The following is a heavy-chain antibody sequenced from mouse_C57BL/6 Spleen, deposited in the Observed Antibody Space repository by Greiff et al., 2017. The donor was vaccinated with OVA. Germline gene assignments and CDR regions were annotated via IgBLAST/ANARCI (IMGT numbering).Heavy chain of an antibody. V-gene: IGHV2-2*01. J-gene: IGHJ4*01. CDR3: ARGGYGSSLYAMDY. Sequence: VKLQESGPGLVQPSQSLSITCTVSGFSLTSYGVHWVRQSPGKGLEWLGVIWSGGSTDYNAAFISRLSISKDNSKSQVFFKMNSLQADDTAIYYCARGGYGSSLYAMDYWGQGTSVTVSS. D-gene: IGHD1-1*01. CDR2: IWSGGST. CDR1: GFSLTSYG.